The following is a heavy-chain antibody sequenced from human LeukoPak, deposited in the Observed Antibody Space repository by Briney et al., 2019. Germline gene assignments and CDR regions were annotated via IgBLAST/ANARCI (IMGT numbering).Heavy chain of an antibody. CDR3: ARAPGGSLGYWFDP. J-gene: IGHJ5*02. CDR2: IYYSGST. V-gene: IGHV4-61*08. CDR1: GGSISLGDFY. Sequence: SSETLSLTCTVSGGSISLGDFYWSWIRQPPGKGLEWIGYIYYSGSTNYNPSLKSRVTISVDTSKNQFSLKLSSVTAADTAVYYCARAPGGSLGYWFDPWGQGTLVTVSS.